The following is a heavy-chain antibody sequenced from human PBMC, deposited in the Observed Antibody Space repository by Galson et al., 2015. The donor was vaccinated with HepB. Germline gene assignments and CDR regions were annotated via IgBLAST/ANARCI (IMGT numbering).Heavy chain of an antibody. CDR1: GGTFSSYA. CDR3: ARGRSSWANFGY. D-gene: IGHD6-13*01. CDR2: IIPIFGTA. J-gene: IGHJ4*02. V-gene: IGHV1-69*06. Sequence: SVKVSCKASGGTFSSYAISWVRQAPGQGLEWMGGIIPIFGTANYAQKFQGRVTITADKSTSTAYMELSSLRSEDTAVYYCARGRSSWANFGYWGQGTLVTVSS.